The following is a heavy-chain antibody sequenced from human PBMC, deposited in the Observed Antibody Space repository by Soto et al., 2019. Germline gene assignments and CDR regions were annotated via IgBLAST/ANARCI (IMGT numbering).Heavy chain of an antibody. CDR3: ASDLVGASDSYGLDV. Sequence: GGSLRLSCAASGFTSSSYAMHWVRQAPGKGLEWVAVIWHDGNNKYYADSVRGRFIISRDNSKNRLYLQMNSLRAEDTAVYYCASDLVGASDSYGLDVWGQGTPVTVSS. D-gene: IGHD1-26*01. V-gene: IGHV3-33*08. J-gene: IGHJ6*02. CDR2: IWHDGNNK. CDR1: GFTSSSYA.